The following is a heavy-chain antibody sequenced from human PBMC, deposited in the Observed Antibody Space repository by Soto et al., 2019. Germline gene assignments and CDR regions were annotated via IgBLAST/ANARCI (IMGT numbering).Heavy chain of an antibody. CDR1: GFTVSRHY. J-gene: IGHJ6*01. D-gene: IGHD3-9*01. Sequence: HPGGSLRLSCAGSGFTVSRHYMTWVRQAAGKGLEWVAFIHPTGEPFYSDSVKGRFTISRDNAKNSLYLQMNSLRAEDTAVYYCARDPEPNYDILTAVIGDYYYYGMDVWGQGTTVTVYS. V-gene: IGHV3-66*01. CDR2: IHPTGEP. CDR3: ARDPEPNYDILTAVIGDYYYYGMDV.